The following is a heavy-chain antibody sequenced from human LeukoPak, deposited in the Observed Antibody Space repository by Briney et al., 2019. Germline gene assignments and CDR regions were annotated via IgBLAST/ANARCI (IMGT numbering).Heavy chain of an antibody. CDR1: GGTFSSYD. J-gene: IGHJ4*02. CDR2: IMPMFGKT. Sequence: SVKVSCKASGGTFSSYDISWVRQAPGQGLEWMGGIMPMFGKTNYAQKFQGRVTITADESTSTAYMELSSLRSEDTAVYYRARGRASYDSSGYYYVFDYWGQGTLVTVSS. CDR3: ARGRASYDSSGYYYVFDY. V-gene: IGHV1-69*13. D-gene: IGHD3-22*01.